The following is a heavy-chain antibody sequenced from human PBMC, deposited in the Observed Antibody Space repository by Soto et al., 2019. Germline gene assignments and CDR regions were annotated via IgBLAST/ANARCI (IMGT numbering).Heavy chain of an antibody. J-gene: IGHJ6*02. CDR3: ARRSSFSSGWRYYYYYYGMDV. CDR1: GGSFSGYY. V-gene: IGHV4-34*01. CDR2: INHSGST. D-gene: IGHD6-19*01. Sequence: PSETLSLTCAVYGGSFSGYYWSWIRQPPGKGLEWIGEINHSGSTNYNPSLKSRVTISVDTSKNQFSLKLSSVTAADTAVYYCARRSSFSSGWRYYYYYYGMDVWGQGTKVTVSS.